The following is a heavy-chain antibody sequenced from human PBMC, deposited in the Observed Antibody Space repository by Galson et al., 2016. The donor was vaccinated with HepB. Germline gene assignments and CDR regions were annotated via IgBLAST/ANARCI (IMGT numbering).Heavy chain of an antibody. CDR3: ARQSTSWPHSYALDV. V-gene: IGHV4-59*08. D-gene: IGHD2-2*01. CDR2: VYHGGSF. CDR1: GVSVTSFY. J-gene: IGHJ6*02. Sequence: SETLSLTCTVSGVSVTSFYWSWVRQPPGKGLEWLGYVYHGGSFGYNPSLSSRVTISLDTSTNQFSLMLNSVTTADTAVYFCARQSTSWPHSYALDVWGQGTTVTVSS.